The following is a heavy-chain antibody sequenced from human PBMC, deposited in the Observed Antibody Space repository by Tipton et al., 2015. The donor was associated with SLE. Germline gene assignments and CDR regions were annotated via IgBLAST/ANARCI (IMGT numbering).Heavy chain of an antibody. V-gene: IGHV4-59*08. Sequence: TLSLTCSVSNGSMSSYYWSWIRQPPGKGLEWIGYIYYSGSTNYNPSLKSRVTISVDTSKNQFSLKLSSVTAADTAVYYCARHIVVVPEAFDIWGQGTMVTVSS. CDR2: IYYSGST. D-gene: IGHD2-21*01. CDR3: ARHIVVVPEAFDI. CDR1: NGSMSSYY. J-gene: IGHJ3*02.